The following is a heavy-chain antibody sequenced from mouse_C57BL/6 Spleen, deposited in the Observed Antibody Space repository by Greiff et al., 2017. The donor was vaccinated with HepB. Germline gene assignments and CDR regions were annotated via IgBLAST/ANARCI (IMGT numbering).Heavy chain of an antibody. CDR3: ARESTMVTTSFAY. V-gene: IGHV14-3*01. CDR1: GFNIENTY. J-gene: IGHJ3*01. Sequence: EVKLQQSVAELVRPGASVKLSCTASGFNIENTYMHWVKQRPEQGLEWIGRIDPANGNTKYAPKFQGKATITADTSSNTAYLQLSSLTSEDTAIYYCARESTMVTTSFAYWGQGTLVTVSA. D-gene: IGHD2-2*01. CDR2: IDPANGNT.